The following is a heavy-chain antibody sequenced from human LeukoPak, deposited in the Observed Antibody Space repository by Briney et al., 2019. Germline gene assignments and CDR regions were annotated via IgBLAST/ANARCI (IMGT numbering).Heavy chain of an antibody. D-gene: IGHD2-15*01. CDR2: ISSSSSYI. Sequence: PGGSLRLSCAASGFTFSSYSMNWVRQAPGKGLEWVSSISSSSSYIYYADSVKGRFTISRDSAKNSLYLQMNSLRAEDTAVYYCARGRCSGGSCYPGYYFDYWGQGTLVTVSS. CDR1: GFTFSSYS. J-gene: IGHJ4*02. CDR3: ARGRCSGGSCYPGYYFDY. V-gene: IGHV3-21*01.